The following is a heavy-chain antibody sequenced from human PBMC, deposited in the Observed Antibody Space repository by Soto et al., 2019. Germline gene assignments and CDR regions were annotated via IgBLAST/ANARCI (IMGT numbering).Heavy chain of an antibody. D-gene: IGHD3-3*01. J-gene: IGHJ4*02. Sequence: QVQLVQSGAEVKKPGASVKVSCKASGYTFTSYGISWVRQAPGQGLEWMGWISAYNGNTNYVLKLQGRVTMTTDTSTSTAYMELRSLRSDDTAVYYCARVLRFLEWSPTYDYWGQGTLVTVSS. CDR3: ARVLRFLEWSPTYDY. CDR1: GYTFTSYG. CDR2: ISAYNGNT. V-gene: IGHV1-18*01.